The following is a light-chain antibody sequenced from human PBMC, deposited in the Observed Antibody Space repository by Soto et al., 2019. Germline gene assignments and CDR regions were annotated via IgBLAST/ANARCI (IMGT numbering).Light chain of an antibody. CDR2: KVS. V-gene: IGKV2-30*02. CDR1: QSLVHSDGIAY. J-gene: IGKJ5*01. Sequence: DVVLTLSPRSLPVPLGQPASISCRSNQSLVHSDGIAYFSWFQQRAGRSPRRLIYKVSNRDSVIPARFSGRGSSTDFALKISRVEAEDVGVYYCMQGTHWPITFGQGTRLEIK. CDR3: MQGTHWPIT.